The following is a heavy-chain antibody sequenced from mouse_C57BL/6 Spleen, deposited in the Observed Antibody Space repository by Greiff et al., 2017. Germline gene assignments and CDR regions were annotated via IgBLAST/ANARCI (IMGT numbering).Heavy chain of an antibody. CDR1: GFTFSSYA. Sequence: DVMLVESGGGLVKPGGSLKLSCAASGFTFSSYAMSWVRQTPEKRLEWVATISDGGSYTYYPDNVKGRFTISRDNAKNNLYLQMSHLKSEDTAMYYCASDSWDAYYAMYYWGQGTSVTVSS. J-gene: IGHJ4*01. V-gene: IGHV5-4*03. CDR3: ASDSWDAYYAMYY. D-gene: IGHD4-1*01. CDR2: ISDGGSYT.